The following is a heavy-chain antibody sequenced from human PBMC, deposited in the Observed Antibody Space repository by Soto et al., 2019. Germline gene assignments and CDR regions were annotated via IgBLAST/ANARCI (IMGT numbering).Heavy chain of an antibody. CDR2: INSDGSTK. V-gene: IGHV3-74*01. CDR3: VRDRGSPDSFNV. Sequence: EVQVVESGGGLVQPGESLRLSCAASGFPFTPFWMHWVRQAPGKGLVWLSHINSDGSTKVYADSVKGRFTISRDNAKNTLYLQMTSLKAEDTAVYYCVRDRGSPDSFNVWGRGTMVTVSS. CDR1: GFPFTPFW. J-gene: IGHJ3*01. D-gene: IGHD3-16*01.